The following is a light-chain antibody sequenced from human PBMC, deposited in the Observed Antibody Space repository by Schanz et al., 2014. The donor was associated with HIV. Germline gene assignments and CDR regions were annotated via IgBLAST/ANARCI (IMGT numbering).Light chain of an antibody. J-gene: IGKJ4*01. CDR2: WAS. V-gene: IGKV4-1*01. CDR1: QSVLYSSNNKNY. Sequence: IVMTQSPDSLAVSLGERATINCKSNQSVLYSSNNKNYLAWYQHKAGHPPKLLMYWASTRESGVPDRFSGSGSGTDFTLTISTLQAEDVAIYYCQQYYSSPLTFGGGTKVEIK. CDR3: QQYYSSPLT.